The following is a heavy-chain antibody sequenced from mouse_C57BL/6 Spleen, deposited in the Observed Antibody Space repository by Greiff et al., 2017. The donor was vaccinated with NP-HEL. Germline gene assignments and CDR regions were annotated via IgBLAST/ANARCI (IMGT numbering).Heavy chain of an antibody. V-gene: IGHV5-9*01. D-gene: IGHD2-5*01. CDR3: ARYYSTYFDY. Sequence: DVKLVESGGGLVKPGGSLKLSCAASGFTFSSYTMSWVRQTPEKRLEWVATISGGGGNTYYPDSVKGRFTISRDNAKNTLYLQMSSLRSEDTALYYCARYYSTYFDYWGQGTTLTVSS. CDR2: ISGGGGNT. CDR1: GFTFSSYT. J-gene: IGHJ2*01.